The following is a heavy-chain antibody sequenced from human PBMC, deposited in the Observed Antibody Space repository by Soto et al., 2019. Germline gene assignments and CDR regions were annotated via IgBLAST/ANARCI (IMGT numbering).Heavy chain of an antibody. CDR2: IWYDGSNK. D-gene: IGHD6-13*01. CDR3: ARDGTTQQLVPYY. J-gene: IGHJ4*02. CDR1: GFTFSSYG. V-gene: IGHV3-33*01. Sequence: PGGSLRLSCAASGFTFSSYGMHWVRQAPGKGLEWVAVIWYDGSNKYYADSVKGRFTISRDNSKNSLYLQMNSLRAEDTAVYYCARDGTTQQLVPYYWGQGTLVTVSS.